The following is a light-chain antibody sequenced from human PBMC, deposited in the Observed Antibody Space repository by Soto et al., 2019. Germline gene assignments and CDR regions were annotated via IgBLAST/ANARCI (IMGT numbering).Light chain of an antibody. CDR3: QQYSTWPPRYT. J-gene: IGKJ2*01. CDR2: RAS. Sequence: EIVMTQSPATLSVSPGGRATLSCRASQSVSSYLAWYQQRPGQPPRLLIYRASTRATNIPARFSGSGSGTEFSLTISSLQSEDFVVYYCQQYSTWPPRYTFGQGPKLEI. V-gene: IGKV3-15*01. CDR1: QSVSSY.